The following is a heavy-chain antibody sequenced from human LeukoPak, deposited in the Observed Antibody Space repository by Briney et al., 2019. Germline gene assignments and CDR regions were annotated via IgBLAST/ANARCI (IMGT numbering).Heavy chain of an antibody. CDR1: GGSISSYY. Sequence: KPSETLSLTCTVSGGSISSYYWSWIRQPPGKGLEWIGYIYYSGSTNYNPSLKSRVTISVDTSKNQFSLKLSSVTAADTAVYYCARRLAGGDAFDIWGQGTMVTVSS. CDR3: ARRLAGGDAFDI. V-gene: IGHV4-59*08. J-gene: IGHJ3*02. D-gene: IGHD2-8*02. CDR2: IYYSGST.